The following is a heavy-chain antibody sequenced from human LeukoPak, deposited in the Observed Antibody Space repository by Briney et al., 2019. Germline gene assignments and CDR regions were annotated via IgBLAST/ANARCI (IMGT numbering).Heavy chain of an antibody. Sequence: GGSLRLSCAASGFTSSSYAMSWVRQAPGKGLEWVSAISGSGGSTYYADSVKGRFTISRDNSKNTLYLQMNSLRAEDTAVYYCANARITMVRGVIENFDYWGQGTLVTVSS. J-gene: IGHJ4*02. CDR1: GFTSSSYA. D-gene: IGHD3-10*01. CDR3: ANARITMVRGVIENFDY. V-gene: IGHV3-23*01. CDR2: ISGSGGST.